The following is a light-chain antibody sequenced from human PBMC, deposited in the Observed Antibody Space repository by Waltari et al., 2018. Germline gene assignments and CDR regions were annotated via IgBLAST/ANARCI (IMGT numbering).Light chain of an antibody. J-gene: IGKJ1*01. CDR1: QSVGGN. CDR3: LQYNNWPRT. Sequence: ERVLTQSPDTLSVSPGERATLSCRASQSVGGNVAWYQQRPGQAPRLLIFGASIRAIGIPARFSGSGSGTEFTFTISSLESEDFAVYYCLQYNNWPRTFGQGTKVEV. V-gene: IGKV3-15*01. CDR2: GAS.